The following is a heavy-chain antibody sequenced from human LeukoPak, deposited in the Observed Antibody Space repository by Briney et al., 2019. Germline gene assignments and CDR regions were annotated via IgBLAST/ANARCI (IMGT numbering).Heavy chain of an antibody. V-gene: IGHV1-2*02. J-gene: IGHJ6*02. Sequence: GASVRVSCKASGYTFTGYYMHWVRQAPGQGLEWMGWINPNSGGTNYAQKFQGRVTMTRDTSISTAYMELSRLRSDDTAVYYCARDNAGPAGVDTFSYGIDVWGQGTTVTVSS. D-gene: IGHD5-18*01. CDR3: ARDNAGPAGVDTFSYGIDV. CDR1: GYTFTGYY. CDR2: INPNSGGT.